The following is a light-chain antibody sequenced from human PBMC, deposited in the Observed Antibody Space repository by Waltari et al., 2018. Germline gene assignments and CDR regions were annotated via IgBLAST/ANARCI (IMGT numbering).Light chain of an antibody. CDR3: QQYYSSPPWT. CDR1: QSILHSSNNENF. V-gene: IGKV4-1*01. J-gene: IGKJ1*01. CDR2: WAS. Sequence: DIVMTQSPDSLAVSLGERATINCKSSQSILHSSNNENFLAWYQQKPGQPPKLLMYWASTRESGVPDRFSGSGSGTDFTLTITSLQAEDVAVYYCQQYYSSPPWTFGQGTKVEIK.